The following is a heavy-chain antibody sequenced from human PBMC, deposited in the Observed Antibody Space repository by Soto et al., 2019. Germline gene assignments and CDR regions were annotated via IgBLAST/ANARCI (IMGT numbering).Heavy chain of an antibody. Sequence: EVQLLESGGGLVQPGGSLGLSCAASGFTFSSYTMSWVRQAPGKGLEWVSAISSGGGTSHYADSEKGRFTISRDNSKNPLYLQMNSLRAEDTAVYYCAKGETTVTDPGGFAYWGQGALVTVSS. V-gene: IGHV3-23*01. CDR2: ISSGGGTS. J-gene: IGHJ4*02. D-gene: IGHD4-17*01. CDR1: GFTFSSYT. CDR3: AKGETTVTDPGGFAY.